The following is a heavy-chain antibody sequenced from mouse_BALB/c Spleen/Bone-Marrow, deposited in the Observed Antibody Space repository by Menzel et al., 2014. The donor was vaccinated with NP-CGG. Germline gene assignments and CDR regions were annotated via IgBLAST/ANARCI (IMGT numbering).Heavy chain of an antibody. D-gene: IGHD1-3*01. CDR3: ARLGNGTRDNYKIKYYFDY. Sequence: EVKVVESGGGLVKPGGSLKLSCAASGLAFSSYDMSWVRQTPEKRLEWVAYISSGGDSTYYPDTVKGRFTISRDNAKNTLYLQMSSLKSEDTAMYYCARLGNGTRDNYKIKYYFDYWGQGTTLTVSP. CDR1: GLAFSSYD. V-gene: IGHV5-12-1*01. CDR2: ISSGGDST. J-gene: IGHJ2*01.